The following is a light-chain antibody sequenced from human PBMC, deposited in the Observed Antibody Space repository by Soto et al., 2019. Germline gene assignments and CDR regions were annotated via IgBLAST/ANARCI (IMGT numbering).Light chain of an antibody. Sequence: DIQMTQSPSTLSASVGDRVTITCRASQSIGSSLAWYQQKPGKGPKLLIYDASTLESGVPSRFSGSGFGTEFALTISSLQPDDFATYYCLQHDSNVWTFGQGTKVEIK. CDR1: QSIGSS. CDR3: LQHDSNVWT. J-gene: IGKJ1*01. V-gene: IGKV1-5*01. CDR2: DAS.